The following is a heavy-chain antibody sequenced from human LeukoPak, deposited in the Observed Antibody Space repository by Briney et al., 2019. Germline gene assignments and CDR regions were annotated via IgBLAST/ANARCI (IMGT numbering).Heavy chain of an antibody. CDR3: AREPTYTSTWYTSCDY. J-gene: IGHJ4*02. CDR1: GFTFTNNF. V-gene: IGHV3-48*01. CDR2: ITGSSSTI. D-gene: IGHD6-13*01. Sequence: PGGSLRLSCAASGFTFTNNFMSWVRQAPGKGLEWVSYITGSSSTIYYADSVKGRFTISRDNAKNSLYLQMNSLRAEDTAVYYCAREPTYTSTWYTSCDYWGQGILVTVSS.